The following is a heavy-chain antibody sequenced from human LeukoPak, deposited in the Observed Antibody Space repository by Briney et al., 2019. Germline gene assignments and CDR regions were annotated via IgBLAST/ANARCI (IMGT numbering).Heavy chain of an antibody. CDR3: AMKSRHCSSTSWHDGDYGDYAHFDAFDI. D-gene: IGHD2-2*01. CDR1: GFTYDLFG. V-gene: IGHV3-20*04. Sequence: GVSVRLFRAVCGFTYDLFGMIWEAHARGKGWECVSGLNWNGGNKGYTDSVKDRFTISGDNHKNCLHLQMTSLRAEDTALYYCAMKSRHCSSTSWHDGDYGDYAHFDAFDIWGQGTMVTVSS. CDR2: LNWNGGNK. J-gene: IGHJ3*02.